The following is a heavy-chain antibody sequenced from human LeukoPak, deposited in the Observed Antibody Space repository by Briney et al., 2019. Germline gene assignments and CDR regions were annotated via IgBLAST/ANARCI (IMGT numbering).Heavy chain of an antibody. CDR2: IYHSGST. J-gene: IGHJ5*02. CDR3: ARADSSGPNWFDP. CDR1: GGSFSSGGYS. V-gene: IGHV4-30-2*01. Sequence: SETLSLTCAVSGGSFSSGGYSWSWIRQPPGKGLEWIGYIYHSGSTYYNPSLKSRVTISVDRSKNQFSLKLSSVTAADTAVYYCARADSSGPNWFDPWGQGTLVTVSS. D-gene: IGHD3-22*01.